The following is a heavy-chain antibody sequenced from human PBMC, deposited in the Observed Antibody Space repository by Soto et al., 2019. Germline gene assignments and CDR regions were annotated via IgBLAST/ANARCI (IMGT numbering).Heavy chain of an antibody. CDR3: AKARDGYCSGGSCYSMDY. D-gene: IGHD2-15*01. CDR2: IWYDGSNK. J-gene: IGHJ4*02. V-gene: IGHV3-33*06. Sequence: QVQLVESGGGVVQPGRSLRLSCAASGFTFSNYGMHWVRQAPGKGLEWVAFIWYDGSNKYHADSVKGRFSISRDNSKNPLFLLMSSMRAEDTAVYYCAKARDGYCSGGSCYSMDYWGQGTQVTVSS. CDR1: GFTFSNYG.